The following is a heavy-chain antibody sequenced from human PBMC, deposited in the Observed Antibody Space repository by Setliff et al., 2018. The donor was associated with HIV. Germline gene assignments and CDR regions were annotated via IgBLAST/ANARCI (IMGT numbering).Heavy chain of an antibody. V-gene: IGHV1-2*02. CDR2: INPKSGDT. CDR3: TRGDSSGYFEY. D-gene: IGHD3-22*01. J-gene: IGHJ4*01. Sequence: ASVKVSCKTSGCTFSDYYMHWVRQAPGQGLEWMGWINPKSGDTKYAQKFQGRVTMTRDTSISTVYMELSRLRSDDTAVYYFTRGDSSGYFEYWGHGTLVTVSS. CDR1: GCTFSDYY.